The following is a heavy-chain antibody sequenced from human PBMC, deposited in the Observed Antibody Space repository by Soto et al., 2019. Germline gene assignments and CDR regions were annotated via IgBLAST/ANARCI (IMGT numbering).Heavy chain of an antibody. CDR1: GFTASSNY. CDR3: ARYRSSSWYTYYYYYGMDV. D-gene: IGHD6-13*01. V-gene: IGHV3-53*01. J-gene: IGHJ6*02. Sequence: GGSLRLSCAASGFTASSNYMSWVRQAPGKGLEWVSVIYSGGSTYYADSVKGRFTISRDNSKNTLYLQMNSLRAEDTAVYYCARYRSSSWYTYYYYYGMDVWGQGTTVTVSS. CDR2: IYSGGST.